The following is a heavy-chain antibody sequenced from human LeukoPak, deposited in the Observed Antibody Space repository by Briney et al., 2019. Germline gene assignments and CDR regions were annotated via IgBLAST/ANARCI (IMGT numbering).Heavy chain of an antibody. J-gene: IGHJ4*02. CDR2: ISANGGST. D-gene: IGHD3-22*01. V-gene: IGHV3-64D*06. CDR3: VKGLYYYDSSGDFDY. Sequence: PGGSLRLSCSASGFTFSTYTMHWVRQAPGKGLAYVSAISANGGSTYYADSVKGRFTISRDNSKITLYLQMSSLRAEDTAVYYCVKGLYYYDSSGDFDYWGQGTLVTVSS. CDR1: GFTFSTYT.